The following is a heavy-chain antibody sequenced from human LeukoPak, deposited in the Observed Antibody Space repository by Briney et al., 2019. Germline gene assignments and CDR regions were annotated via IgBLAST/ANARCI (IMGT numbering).Heavy chain of an antibody. D-gene: IGHD3-22*01. CDR2: ISGSGGRT. Sequence: GGSLRLSCVASGFEFDSYDMNWVRQAPGKGLEWVSVISGSGGRTYTVDSVKGRFSISRDNSRNTLYLQMNNLRVEDTAIYYCAKDPTRYYDSSGYFDYWGQGTLVTVSS. J-gene: IGHJ4*02. CDR3: AKDPTRYYDSSGYFDY. V-gene: IGHV3-23*01. CDR1: GFEFDSYD.